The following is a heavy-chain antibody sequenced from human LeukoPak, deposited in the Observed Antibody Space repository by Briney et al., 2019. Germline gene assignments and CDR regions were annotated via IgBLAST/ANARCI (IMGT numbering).Heavy chain of an antibody. V-gene: IGHV3-48*03. CDR3: AKGGQQLVIDY. J-gene: IGHJ4*02. CDR2: ISSSGSTI. Sequence: PGGSLRLSCAASGFTFSSYEVNWVRQAPGKGLEWVSYISSSGSTIYYADSVKGRVTISRDNAKNSLYLQMNSLRAEDTAVYYCAKGGQQLVIDYWGQGTLVTVSS. D-gene: IGHD6-13*01. CDR1: GFTFSSYE.